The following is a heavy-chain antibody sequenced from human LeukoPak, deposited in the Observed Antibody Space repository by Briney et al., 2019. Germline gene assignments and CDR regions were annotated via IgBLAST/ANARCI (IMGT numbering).Heavy chain of an antibody. J-gene: IGHJ4*02. D-gene: IGHD3-10*01. CDR3: ARLEYYYQHRFDY. CDR2: IYYSGST. Sequence: PSETLSLTCTVSGGSISSSSYSWGWIRQPPGKGLEWIGRIYYSGSTYYNPPLKSRVTISVDTSKNQFSLKLSSVTAAGTAVYYCARLEYYYQHRFDYWGQGTLVTVSS. V-gene: IGHV4-39*01. CDR1: GGSISSSSYS.